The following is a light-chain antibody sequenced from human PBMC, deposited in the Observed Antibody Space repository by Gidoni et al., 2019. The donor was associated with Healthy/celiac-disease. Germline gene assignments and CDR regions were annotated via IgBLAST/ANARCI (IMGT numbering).Light chain of an antibody. CDR3: QQRSNWPPYT. Sequence: EIVLPQSPATLSLSPGDRATLSCRASQRVSSYLAWYQQKPGQAPRLLIYDASNRATGIPARFSGSGSGTDFTLTISSLEPEDFAVYYCQQRSNWPPYTFGQGTKLEIK. CDR2: DAS. J-gene: IGKJ2*01. CDR1: QRVSSY. V-gene: IGKV3-11*01.